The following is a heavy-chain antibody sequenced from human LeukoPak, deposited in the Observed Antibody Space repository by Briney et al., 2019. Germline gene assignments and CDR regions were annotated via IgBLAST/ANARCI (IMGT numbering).Heavy chain of an antibody. J-gene: IGHJ3*02. CDR2: IIPIFGTA. V-gene: IGHV1-69*13. D-gene: IGHD3-22*01. CDR3: ARGRSSGYDAFDI. CDR1: GGTFSSYA. Sequence: SVKVSCKASGGTFSSYAISWVRQAPGQGLEWMGGIIPIFGTANYAQKFQGRVTITADESTSTAYMELSNLKSEDTAVYYCARGRSSGYDAFDIWGQGTMVTVSS.